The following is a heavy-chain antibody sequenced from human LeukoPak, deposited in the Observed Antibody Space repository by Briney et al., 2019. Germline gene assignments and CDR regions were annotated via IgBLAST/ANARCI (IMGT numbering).Heavy chain of an antibody. D-gene: IGHD4-23*01. CDR1: GFTFDDYG. Sequence: GGSLRLSCAASGFTFDDYGMSWVRQAPGKGLEWVSSINWNGGSTGYADSVKGRFTISRDNAKNSLYLQMNSLRAEDTAVYYCARARTTVVTRDAFDIWGQGTMVTVSS. V-gene: IGHV3-20*04. CDR3: ARARTTVVTRDAFDI. J-gene: IGHJ3*02. CDR2: INWNGGST.